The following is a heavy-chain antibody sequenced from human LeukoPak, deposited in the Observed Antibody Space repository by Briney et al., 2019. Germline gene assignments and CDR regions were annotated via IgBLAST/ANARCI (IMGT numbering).Heavy chain of an antibody. J-gene: IGHJ6*03. CDR3: ARVATTPYYYMDV. V-gene: IGHV4-61*02. CDR1: GGSISSGSYY. CDR2: IYTSGST. D-gene: IGHD5-12*01. Sequence: SETLSLTCTVSGGSISSGSYYWSWIRQPAGKGLEWIGRIYTSGSTNYNPSLKSRVTISVDTSKNQFSLKLSSVTAADTAVYYCARVATTPYYYMDVWGKGTTVTVSS.